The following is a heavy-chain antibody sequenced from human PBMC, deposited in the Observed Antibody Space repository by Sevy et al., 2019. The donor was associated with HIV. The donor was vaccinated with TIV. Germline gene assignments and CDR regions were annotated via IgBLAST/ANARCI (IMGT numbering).Heavy chain of an antibody. CDR3: ARLIAVAGTDAFDI. CDR1: GGSISSSSYY. Sequence: SETLSLTCTVSGGSISSSSYYWGWIRQPPGKGLEWIGSIYYSGSTYYNPSLKSRVTISVDTSKNQFSLKLSSVTAADTAVYYCARLIAVAGTDAFDIWGQGTMVTVSS. D-gene: IGHD6-19*01. CDR2: IYYSGST. J-gene: IGHJ3*02. V-gene: IGHV4-39*01.